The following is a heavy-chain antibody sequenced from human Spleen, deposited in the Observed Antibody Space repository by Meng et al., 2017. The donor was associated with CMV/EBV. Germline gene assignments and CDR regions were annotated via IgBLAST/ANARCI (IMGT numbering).Heavy chain of an antibody. CDR2: ILPIFGTA. CDR3: AGVGECSGITCYTGDYSSSHHFDH. Sequence: ALSWVRQAPVQGLEWMGGILPIFGTANYAQKFQGRVTITTDASTGTAYMEVSSLRSEDTAVYYCAGVGECSGITCYTGDYSSSHHFDHWGQGTLVTVSS. D-gene: IGHD2-2*02. J-gene: IGHJ4*02. CDR1: A. V-gene: IGHV1-69*05.